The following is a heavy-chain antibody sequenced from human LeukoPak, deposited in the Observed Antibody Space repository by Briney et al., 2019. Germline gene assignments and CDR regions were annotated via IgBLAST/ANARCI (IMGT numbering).Heavy chain of an antibody. J-gene: IGHJ6*02. Sequence: PGGSLRLSCAASGFTFSTYGMNWVRQAPGKGLEWVSYISSSSHTIYYTDSVRGRFTISRDNAKNSLYLQMNSLRDEDTAVYYCARGGSGYGDYYYFYAMDVWGQGSTVTVSS. V-gene: IGHV3-48*02. CDR2: ISSSSHTI. D-gene: IGHD3-22*01. CDR1: GFTFSTYG. CDR3: ARGGSGYGDYYYFYAMDV.